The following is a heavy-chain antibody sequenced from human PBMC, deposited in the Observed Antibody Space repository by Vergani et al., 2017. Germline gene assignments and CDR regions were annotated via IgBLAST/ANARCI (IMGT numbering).Heavy chain of an antibody. Sequence: QVQLQESGPGLVKPSETLSLTCTVSGGSISSHYWSWIRQPPGKGLEWIGYIYYSGSTNYNPSLKSRVTISVDTSKNQFSLKLSSVTAADTAVYYCARDFLDCSSTSCRRGMDVWGQGTTVTVSS. V-gene: IGHV4-59*11. CDR1: GGSISSHY. J-gene: IGHJ6*02. D-gene: IGHD2-2*01. CDR2: IYYSGST. CDR3: ARDFLDCSSTSCRRGMDV.